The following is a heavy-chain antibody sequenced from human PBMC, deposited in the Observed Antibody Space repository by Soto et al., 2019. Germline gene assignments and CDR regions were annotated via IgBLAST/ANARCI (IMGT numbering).Heavy chain of an antibody. V-gene: IGHV4-39*02. D-gene: IGHD2-15*01. CDR2: IYYSGRT. J-gene: IGHJ3*02. Sequence: QLQLQESGPGLVKPSETLSLTCTVSGGSISSSSYYWGWIRQPPGKGLEWIGSIYYSGRTYYNPSLTSRVTISVDKSKNHFPAGVSSVTAAAKSVYYCSRHVEPDCSGGSCYWDPFDIWGRGTMVTVSS. CDR1: GGSISSSSYY. CDR3: SRHVEPDCSGGSCYWDPFDI.